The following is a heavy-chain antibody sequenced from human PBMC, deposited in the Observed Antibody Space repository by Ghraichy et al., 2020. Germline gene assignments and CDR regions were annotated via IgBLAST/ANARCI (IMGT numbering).Heavy chain of an antibody. V-gene: IGHV5-51*01. J-gene: IGHJ4*02. CDR2: IYPGDSDT. Sequence: GESLNISCKGSGYSFTSYWIGWVRQMPGKGLEWMGIIYPGDSDTRYSPSFQGQVTISADKSISTAYLQWSSLKASDTAMYYCARRVDTAMVGGYFDYWGQGTLVTVSS. CDR3: ARRVDTAMVGGYFDY. CDR1: GYSFTSYW. D-gene: IGHD5-18*01.